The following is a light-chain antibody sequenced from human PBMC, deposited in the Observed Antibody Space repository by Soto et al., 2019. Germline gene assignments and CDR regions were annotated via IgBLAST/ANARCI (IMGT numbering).Light chain of an antibody. CDR1: SNDVGSYNR. V-gene: IGLV2-18*01. CDR2: EVS. CDR3: SIYTTSIGYV. Sequence: QSALTQPPSVSGSPGQSVTISCTGTSNDVGSYNRVSWFQQPPGTAPRLIIYEVSNRPSGVPDRFSGSKSGNTASLTISGLQAEYDTDYYCSIYTTSIGYVFGTGTKSTVL. J-gene: IGLJ1*01.